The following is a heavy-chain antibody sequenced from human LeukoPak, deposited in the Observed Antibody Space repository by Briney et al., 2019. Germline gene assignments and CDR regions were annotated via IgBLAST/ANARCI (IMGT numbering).Heavy chain of an antibody. CDR1: GFTFSSYA. D-gene: IGHD3-3*02. CDR3: ARGRGHFWSGYYTPDY. Sequence: GGSLRLSCAASGFTFSSYAMPWVRQAPGKGLEWVVVISYDGSNKYYADSVKGRFTISRDNSKNTLYLQMNSLRAEDTAVYYCARGRGHFWSGYYTPDYWGQGTLVTVSS. J-gene: IGHJ4*02. V-gene: IGHV3-30-3*01. CDR2: ISYDGSNK.